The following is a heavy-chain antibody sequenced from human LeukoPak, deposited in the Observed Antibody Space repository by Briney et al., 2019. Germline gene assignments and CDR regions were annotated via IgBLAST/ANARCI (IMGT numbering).Heavy chain of an antibody. D-gene: IGHD2-21*01. J-gene: IGHJ4*02. CDR2: IYPGDSDT. CDR3: ARAYYCGGGGCKLEY. CDR1: GYSFNTYW. Sequence: GESLKISCQGSGYSFNTYWIAWVRQIPGKGLEWMGIIYPGDSDTRYSPPFQGQITMSADKSINPAYLRWSSLKASDTAMYYCARAYYCGGGGCKLEYWGQGTLVTVSS. V-gene: IGHV5-51*01.